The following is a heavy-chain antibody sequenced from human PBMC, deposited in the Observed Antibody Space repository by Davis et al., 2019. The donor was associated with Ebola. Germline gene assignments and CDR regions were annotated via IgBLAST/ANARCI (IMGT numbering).Heavy chain of an antibody. CDR1: GFTFSSYG. J-gene: IGHJ6*02. Sequence: GESLKISCAASGFTFSSYGMHWVRQAPGKGLEWVAVIWYDGSNKYYADSVKGRFTISRDNSKNTLYLQMNSLRAEDTAVYYCARARTTGTRYYYYYGMDVWGQGTTVTVSS. CDR2: IWYDGSNK. D-gene: IGHD1-1*01. V-gene: IGHV3-33*01. CDR3: ARARTTGTRYYYYYGMDV.